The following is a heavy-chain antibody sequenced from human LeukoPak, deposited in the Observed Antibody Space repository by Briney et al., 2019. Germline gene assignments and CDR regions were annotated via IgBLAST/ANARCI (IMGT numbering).Heavy chain of an antibody. CDR1: GYTFTCYY. CDR2: INPNSGGT. V-gene: IGHV1-2*02. J-gene: IGHJ4*02. CDR3: ARESLGNGTYVTDFDY. D-gene: IGHD3-16*01. Sequence: ASVKVSCKASGYTFTCYYMHWVRQAPGQGLEWMGWINPNSGGTNYAQKFRGRVTMTRDTSISTAYMELSRLRSDDTAVYYCARESLGNGTYVTDFDYWGQGTLVTVSS.